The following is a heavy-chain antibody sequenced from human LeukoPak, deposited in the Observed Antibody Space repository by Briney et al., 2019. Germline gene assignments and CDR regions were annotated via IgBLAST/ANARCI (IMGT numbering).Heavy chain of an antibody. CDR2: ISSSGTTI. CDR1: GFPFSNYS. Sequence: SGGSLRLSCATSGFPFSNYSMNWVRQAPGKGLEWVSYISSSGTTISYADSVKGRFTISRDNAKNSLYLQMNSLRAEDTAVYYCARWVKQQLVGNWFDPWGQGTLVTVSS. CDR3: ARWVKQQLVGNWFDP. V-gene: IGHV3-48*04. J-gene: IGHJ5*02. D-gene: IGHD6-13*01.